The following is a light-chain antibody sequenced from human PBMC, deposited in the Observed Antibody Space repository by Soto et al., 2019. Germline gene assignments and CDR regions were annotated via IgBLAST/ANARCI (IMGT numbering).Light chain of an antibody. CDR3: QAWDSSTVV. Sequence: SYELTQPPPVSESPGQTASITCSGDKLGDKYACWYQQKPGQSPVLVIYQDSKRPSGIPERFSGSNSGNTATLTISGTQAMDEADYYCQAWDSSTVVFGGGTQLTVL. J-gene: IGLJ2*01. CDR1: KLGDKY. CDR2: QDS. V-gene: IGLV3-1*01.